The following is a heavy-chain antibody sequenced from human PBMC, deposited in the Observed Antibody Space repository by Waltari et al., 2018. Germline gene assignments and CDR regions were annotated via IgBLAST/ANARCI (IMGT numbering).Heavy chain of an antibody. CDR1: GYSISSGYY. CDR2: IYHSGST. D-gene: IGHD3-22*01. J-gene: IGHJ5*02. V-gene: IGHV4-38-2*01. CDR3: ARHAAYYYDSSGYNWFDP. Sequence: QVQLQESGPGLVKPSETLSLTCAVSGYSISSGYYWGWIRQPPGKGLEWIGSIYHSGSTYYNPSLKSRVTISVDTSKNQFSLKLSSVTAADTAVYYCARHAAYYYDSSGYNWFDPWGQGTLVTVSS.